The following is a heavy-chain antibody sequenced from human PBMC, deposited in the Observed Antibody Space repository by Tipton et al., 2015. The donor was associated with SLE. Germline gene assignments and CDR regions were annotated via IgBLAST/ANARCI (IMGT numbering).Heavy chain of an antibody. V-gene: IGHV1-69*01. Sequence: QSGAEVKKPGSSVKASCKASGGTFSSSAISWVRQAPGQGLEWMGAIIPMLGAKTYAQKFQGRVTVTAEEATSTAFMELSSLTSEDTAVYLCASAVASGGSHIYYYDSWGQGTLVTVSS. D-gene: IGHD3-16*01. CDR1: GGTFSSSA. J-gene: IGHJ4*02. CDR2: IIPMLGAK. CDR3: ASAVASGGSHIYYYDS.